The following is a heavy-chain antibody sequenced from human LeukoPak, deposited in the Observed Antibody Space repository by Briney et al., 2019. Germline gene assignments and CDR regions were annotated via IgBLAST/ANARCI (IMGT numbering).Heavy chain of an antibody. CDR2: IYYSGST. Sequence: PSETLSLTCSVSGGSISSSSYYWGWIRQPPGKGLEWIGSIYYSGSTYYNPSLKSRVTIFVDTSKNQFSLKLSSVTAADTAVYYCARHTYSSSSGFDIWGQGTMVTVSS. CDR3: ARHTYSSSSGFDI. J-gene: IGHJ3*02. V-gene: IGHV4-39*01. CDR1: GGSISSSSYY. D-gene: IGHD6-13*01.